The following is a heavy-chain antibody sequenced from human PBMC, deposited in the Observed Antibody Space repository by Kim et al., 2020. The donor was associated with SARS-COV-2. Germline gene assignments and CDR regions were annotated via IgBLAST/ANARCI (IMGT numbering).Heavy chain of an antibody. D-gene: IGHD6-13*01. CDR2: ISAYNGNT. Sequence: ASVKVSCKASGYTFTSYVISWVRQAPGQGLEWMGWISAYNGNTNYAQKLQGRVTMTTDTSTSTAYMELRSLRSDDTAVYYCARRSSSWYSNWFDPGGQGSLVTVPS. CDR3: ARRSSSWYSNWFDP. CDR1: GYTFTSYV. V-gene: IGHV1-18*01. J-gene: IGHJ5*02.